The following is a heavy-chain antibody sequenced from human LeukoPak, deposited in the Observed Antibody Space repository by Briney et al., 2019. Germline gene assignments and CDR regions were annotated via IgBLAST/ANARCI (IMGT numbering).Heavy chain of an antibody. V-gene: IGHV1-2*02. J-gene: IGHJ5*02. CDR3: ARGYCSGGSCHGWFDH. Sequence: ASVTVSCKASGYTFTGYYMHWVRQAPGQGLEWMGWINPNSGGTNYAQKFQGRVTMTRDTSISTAYMELSRLRSDDTAVYYCARGYCSGGSCHGWFDHWGQGTLVTVSS. CDR1: GYTFTGYY. D-gene: IGHD2-15*01. CDR2: INPNSGGT.